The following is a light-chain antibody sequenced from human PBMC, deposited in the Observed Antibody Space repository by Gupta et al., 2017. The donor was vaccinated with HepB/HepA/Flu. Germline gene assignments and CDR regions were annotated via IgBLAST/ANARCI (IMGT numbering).Light chain of an antibody. CDR2: DVS. J-gene: IGLJ1*01. CDR3: SSYTSSSTLYV. V-gene: IGLV2-14*01. CDR1: SSDVGGYNY. Sequence: QSALTQPAPVSGSPGQSITTTCTATSSDVGGYNYVSWYQQHPGKAPKLMIYDVSNRPSGVSNRFSGSKSGNTASLTISGLQAEDEADYYCSSYTSSSTLYVFGTGTKVTVL.